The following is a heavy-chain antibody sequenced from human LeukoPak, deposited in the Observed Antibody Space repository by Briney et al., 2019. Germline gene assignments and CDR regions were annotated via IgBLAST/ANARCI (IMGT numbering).Heavy chain of an antibody. CDR3: ARGGITYYFNY. J-gene: IGHJ4*02. Sequence: APVKVSCKASGYTFTSYAMHWVRQAPGQRLEWMGWINAGNGNTKYSQEFQGRVTITRDTSASTAYMELSSLRSEDMAVYYCARGGITYYFNYWGQGTLVTVSS. CDR2: INAGNGNT. D-gene: IGHD3-16*01. V-gene: IGHV1-3*03. CDR1: GYTFTSYA.